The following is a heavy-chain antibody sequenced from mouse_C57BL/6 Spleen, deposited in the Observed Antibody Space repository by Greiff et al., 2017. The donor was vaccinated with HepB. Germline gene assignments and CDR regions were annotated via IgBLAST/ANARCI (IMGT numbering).Heavy chain of an antibody. D-gene: IGHD2-12*01. V-gene: IGHV1-64*01. CDR1: GYTFTSYW. Sequence: QVQLKQPGAELVKPGASVKLSCKASGYTFTSYWMHWVKQRPGQGLEWIGMIHPNSGSTNYNEKFKSKATLTVDKSSSTAYMQLSSLTSEDSAVYYCARFDDAAMDYWGQGTSVTVSS. J-gene: IGHJ4*01. CDR3: ARFDDAAMDY. CDR2: IHPNSGST.